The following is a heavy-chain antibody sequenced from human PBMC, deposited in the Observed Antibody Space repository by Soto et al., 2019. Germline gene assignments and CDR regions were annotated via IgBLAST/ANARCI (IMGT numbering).Heavy chain of an antibody. J-gene: IGHJ6*02. CDR2: IGVYNGKT. CDR1: GYTFTKYG. CDR3: SRARYCTSPSCYNHYYYGMDI. Sequence: QEQLVQSGGEVKKPGASVRVSCKASGYTFTKYGITWVRQAPGQGLEWMGWIGVYNGKTNYARKLQGRVIMTADTSASPAYMALRSLRSDDTAVYYCSRARYCTSPSCYNHYYYGMDIWGQGTTVSVSS. D-gene: IGHD2-2*02. V-gene: IGHV1-18*04.